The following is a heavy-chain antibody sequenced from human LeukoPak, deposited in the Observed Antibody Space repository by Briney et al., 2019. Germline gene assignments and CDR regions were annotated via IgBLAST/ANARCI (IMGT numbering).Heavy chain of an antibody. CDR2: IKQDEGEK. D-gene: IGHD3-3*01. V-gene: IGHV3-7*03. CDR3: ARGGITIFGVVNPPDV. Sequence: GGSLRLSCAASGFTFSSYWMSWVRQAPGKGLEWVANIKQDEGEKYYVDSVKGRFTISRDNAKNSVYLQMNSLRAEDTALCYCARGGITIFGVVNPPDVWGKGTTVTVSS. CDR1: GFTFSSYW. J-gene: IGHJ6*04.